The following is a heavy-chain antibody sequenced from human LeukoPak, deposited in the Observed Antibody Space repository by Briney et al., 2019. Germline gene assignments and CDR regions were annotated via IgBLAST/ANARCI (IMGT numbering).Heavy chain of an antibody. Sequence: ASVKVSCKASGGTFSSYAISWVRQAPGQGLEWMGGIIPIFGTVNYAQKFQGRVTITADKSTSTAYMELSSLRSEGTAVYYCARSLFRFLEWSYRSYYYYMDVWGKGTTVTVSS. CDR1: GGTFSSYA. V-gene: IGHV1-69*06. CDR3: ARSLFRFLEWSYRSYYYYMDV. J-gene: IGHJ6*03. CDR2: IIPIFGTV. D-gene: IGHD3-3*01.